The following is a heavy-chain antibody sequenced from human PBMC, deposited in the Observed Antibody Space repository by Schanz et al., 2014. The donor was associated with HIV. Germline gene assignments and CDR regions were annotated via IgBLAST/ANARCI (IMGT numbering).Heavy chain of an antibody. CDR1: GFTFDDYA. CDR3: AKDRGGGSGMVTNYYYGMDV. D-gene: IGHD5-18*01. Sequence: DVQLVESGGGLVQSGGSLRLSCAASGFTFDDYAMHWVRQVPGKGLEWVSGISWNSGSIGYGDSVKGRFTISRDNAKNSLYLQMNNLRTEDTALYYCAKDRGGGSGMVTNYYYGMDVWGQGTTVTVSS. V-gene: IGHV3-9*01. J-gene: IGHJ6*02. CDR2: ISWNSGSI.